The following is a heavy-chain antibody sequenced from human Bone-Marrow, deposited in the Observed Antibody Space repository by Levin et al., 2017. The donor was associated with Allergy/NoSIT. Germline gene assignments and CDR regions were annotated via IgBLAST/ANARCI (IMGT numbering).Heavy chain of an antibody. Sequence: GSLRLSCAVSGGSISNGYWWNWVRQPPGKGLEWIGEIYHSGSTNYNTSLRSRVSISVDKSNNQFSLRLTSVTAADTAVYFCARVGSDGSYGFFDYWGRGTLVTVSS. D-gene: IGHD5-24*01. CDR1: GGSISNGYW. V-gene: IGHV4-4*01. CDR2: IYHSGST. J-gene: IGHJ4*02. CDR3: ARVGSDGSYGFFDY.